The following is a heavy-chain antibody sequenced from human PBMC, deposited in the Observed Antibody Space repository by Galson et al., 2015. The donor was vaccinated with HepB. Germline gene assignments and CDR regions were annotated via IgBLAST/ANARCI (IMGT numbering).Heavy chain of an antibody. J-gene: IGHJ4*02. CDR2: IRGSGGST. D-gene: IGHD1-1*01. CDR3: AKGWHQLYYFDY. Sequence: SLRLSCAASGFTFSSYAMSWVRQAPGKGLEWVSAIRGSGGSTYYADSVKGRFTITRDNSKNTLYLQMNSLRAVDTAVYYCAKGWHQLYYFDYWGQGTLVTVSS. V-gene: IGHV3-23*01. CDR1: GFTFSSYA.